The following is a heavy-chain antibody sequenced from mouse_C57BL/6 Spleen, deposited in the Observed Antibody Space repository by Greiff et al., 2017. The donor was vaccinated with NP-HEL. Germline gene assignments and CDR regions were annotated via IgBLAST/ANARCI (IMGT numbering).Heavy chain of an antibody. Sequence: EVQVVESGGGLVKPGGSLKLSCAASGFTFSDYGMHWVRQAPEKGLEWVAYISSGSSTIYYADTVKGRFTISRDNAKNTLFLQMTSLRSEDTAMYYGASGLRRPWFAYWGQGTLVTVSA. D-gene: IGHD2-4*01. CDR1: GFTFSDYG. V-gene: IGHV5-17*01. J-gene: IGHJ3*01. CDR2: ISSGSSTI. CDR3: ASGLRRPWFAY.